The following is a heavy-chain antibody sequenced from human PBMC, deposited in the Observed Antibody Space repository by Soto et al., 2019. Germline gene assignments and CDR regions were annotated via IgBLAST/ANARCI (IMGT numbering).Heavy chain of an antibody. CDR2: IYHSGST. Sequence: QVQLQESGPGLVKPSGTLSLTCAVSGGSISSSYWWSWVRQPPGKGLEWFGEIYHSGSTHYTPPLKSRVTISLDKSKNQFSLKLNSVTAADTAVYYCARGGDYRFDYWGQGTLVTVSS. J-gene: IGHJ4*02. V-gene: IGHV4-4*02. D-gene: IGHD4-17*01. CDR3: ARGGDYRFDY. CDR1: GGSISSSYW.